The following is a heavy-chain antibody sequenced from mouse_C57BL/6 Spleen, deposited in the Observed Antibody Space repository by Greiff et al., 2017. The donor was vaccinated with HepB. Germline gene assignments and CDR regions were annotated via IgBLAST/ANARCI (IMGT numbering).Heavy chain of an antibody. D-gene: IGHD1-1*01. Sequence: VQLQQPGAELVKPGASVKLSCKASGYTFTSYWMHWVKQRPGQGLEWIGMIHPNSGSTNYNEKFKSKATLTVDKSSSTAYMQLSSLTSEDSAVYYCARSVGSSRAMDYWGQGTSVTVSS. CDR3: ARSVGSSRAMDY. V-gene: IGHV1-64*01. J-gene: IGHJ4*01. CDR1: GYTFTSYW. CDR2: IHPNSGST.